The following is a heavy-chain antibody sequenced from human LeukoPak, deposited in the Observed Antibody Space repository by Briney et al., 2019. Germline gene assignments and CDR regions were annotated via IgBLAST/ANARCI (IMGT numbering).Heavy chain of an antibody. Sequence: GGSLRLSCAASGFTFSSYAMGWVRQAPGKGLEWVSAISGSGGSTYYADSAKGRFTISRDNSKNTLYLQMNSLRAEDTAVYYCAKNAHIVVVVAATLDYWGQGTLVTVSS. CDR1: GFTFSSYA. CDR2: ISGSGGST. CDR3: AKNAHIVVVVAATLDY. D-gene: IGHD2-15*01. V-gene: IGHV3-23*01. J-gene: IGHJ4*02.